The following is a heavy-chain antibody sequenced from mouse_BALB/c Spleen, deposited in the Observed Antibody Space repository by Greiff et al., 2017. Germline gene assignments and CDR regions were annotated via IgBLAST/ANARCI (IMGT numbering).Heavy chain of an antibody. D-gene: IGHD1-1*01. V-gene: IGHV1-69*02. Sequence: VQLQQPGAELVKPGASVKLSCKASGYTFTSYWMHWVKQRPGQGLEWIGEIDTSDSYTNYNQKFKGKATLTVDKSSSTAYMQLSSLTSEDSAVYYCARGGVLLRYFDYWGQGTTLTVSS. CDR2: IDTSDSYT. CDR1: GYTFTSYW. J-gene: IGHJ2*01. CDR3: ARGGVLLRYFDY.